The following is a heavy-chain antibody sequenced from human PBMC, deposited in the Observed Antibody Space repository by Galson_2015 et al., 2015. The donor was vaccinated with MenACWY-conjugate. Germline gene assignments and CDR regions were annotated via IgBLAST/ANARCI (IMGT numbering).Heavy chain of an antibody. J-gene: IGHJ6*03. V-gene: IGHV1-69*11. CDR1: GVTFSNYA. CDR3: ARDCCEATINPAYYYSMDF. D-gene: IGHD5-24*01. Sequence: SVRVSCEASGVTFSNYAISWVRQAPGKGLEWMGRIIHIGGTANYAQKVQGRVTITADESKSPAYMEMNSLRSEDTAVYYCARDCCEATINPAYYYSMDFWGKGTMVTVSS. CDR2: IIHIGGTA.